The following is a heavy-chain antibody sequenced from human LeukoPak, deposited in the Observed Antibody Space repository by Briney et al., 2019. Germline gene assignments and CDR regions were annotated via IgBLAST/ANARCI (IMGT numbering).Heavy chain of an antibody. CDR2: VSASGSAT. CDR1: GFTFSSYT. Sequence: GGSLRLSCAASGFTFSSYTMNWVRQAPGKGLEWVSYVSASGSATYYGDSVKGRFTVSRDNAKNSVYMQMNSLRDEDTAVYYCARISGLGAREYLDHWGQGTLVTVSS. V-gene: IGHV3-48*02. D-gene: IGHD2/OR15-2a*01. CDR3: ARISGLGAREYLDH. J-gene: IGHJ4*02.